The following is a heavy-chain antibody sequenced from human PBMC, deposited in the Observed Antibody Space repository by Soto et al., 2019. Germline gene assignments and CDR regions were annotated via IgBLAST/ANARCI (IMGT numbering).Heavy chain of an antibody. D-gene: IGHD1-20*01. CDR2: ISADNGDT. V-gene: IGHV1-18*01. J-gene: IGHJ3*02. CDR3: ARDFARGNNSLDAFDI. Sequence: QVQLVQSGAEVKKPGASVKVSCKASGYTFTNYGVSWVRQAPGQGLAWMGWISADNGDTNYAQSLQGRVTITTDTSTSTAYMELRSLRSDDTAMYYCARDFARGNNSLDAFDIWGQGTMVTGSS. CDR1: GYTFTNYG.